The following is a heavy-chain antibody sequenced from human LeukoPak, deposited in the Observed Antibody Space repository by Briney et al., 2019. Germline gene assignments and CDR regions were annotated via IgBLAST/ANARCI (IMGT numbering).Heavy chain of an antibody. V-gene: IGHV3-30*02. CDR3: AKDERRFRIAVAGPFDY. CDR1: GFTFSSYG. CDR2: IRYDGSNK. D-gene: IGHD6-19*01. Sequence: GGSLRLSCAASGFTFSSYGMHWVRQAPDKGLEWVAFIRYDGSNKYYADSVKGRFTISRDNSKNTLYLQMNSLRAEDTAVYYCAKDERRFRIAVAGPFDYWGQGTLVTVSS. J-gene: IGHJ4*02.